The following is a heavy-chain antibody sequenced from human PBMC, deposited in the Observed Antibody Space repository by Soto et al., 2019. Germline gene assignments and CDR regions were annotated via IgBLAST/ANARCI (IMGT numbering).Heavy chain of an antibody. CDR3: ARLLVATGGSSGWPWCFHS. V-gene: IGHV3-23*01. J-gene: IGHJ4*02. CDR2: ISGSGGTT. D-gene: IGHD6-25*01. CDR1: GFTFSSYA. Sequence: EVQLLESGGGLVQPGGSLRLSCAASGFTFSSYAMSWVRQAPGKGLEWVSAISGSGGTTYYADSVKGRFTISGDSSKNTLYLQMYALGAEDPAVYYCARLLVATGGSSGWPWCFHSWGQGTLVTVSS.